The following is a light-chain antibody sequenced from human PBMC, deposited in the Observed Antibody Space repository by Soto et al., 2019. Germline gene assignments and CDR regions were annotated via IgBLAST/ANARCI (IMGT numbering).Light chain of an antibody. CDR2: DVS. J-gene: IGLJ1*01. Sequence: QSALTQPASVSGSPGQSITISCTGSSSDVGSYNLVSWYQQHPGKAPKFMIYDVSKRPSGVPDRFSGSKSGNTASLTVSALQAEDEADYYCSSYTDRNNLVFGTGTKLTVL. CDR3: SSYTDRNNLV. V-gene: IGLV2-14*02. CDR1: SSDVGSYNL.